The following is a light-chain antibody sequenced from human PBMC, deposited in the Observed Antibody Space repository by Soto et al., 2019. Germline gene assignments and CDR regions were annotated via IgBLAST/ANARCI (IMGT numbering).Light chain of an antibody. Sequence: EIVLTQSPGTLSLSPGERATLSCRASESVSTSYLAWYQQKPGQAPRLLIYGSSSRATGIPDRFSGSGSGAEFTLTISRLESEDFAVYYCQQYGSVPRTFGGGTKVEIK. CDR2: GSS. J-gene: IGKJ4*01. CDR3: QQYGSVPRT. CDR1: ESVSTSY. V-gene: IGKV3-20*01.